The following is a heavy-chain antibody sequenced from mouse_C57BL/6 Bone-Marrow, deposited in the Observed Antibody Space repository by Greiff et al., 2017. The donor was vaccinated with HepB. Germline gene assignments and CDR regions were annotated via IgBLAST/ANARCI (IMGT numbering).Heavy chain of an antibody. CDR2: VDPSDSYP. CDR1: GYTFTSYW. D-gene: IGHD4-1*01. CDR3: AREGNWAYYFDY. Sequence: VQLQQPGAELVMPGASVKLSCKASGYTFTSYWMHWVKQRPGQGLEWIGEVDPSDSYPNYNQKLKGKSTLTVDKSSSTAYMQLSSLTSEDSAVYYCAREGNWAYYFDYWGQGTTLTVSS. V-gene: IGHV1-69*01. J-gene: IGHJ2*01.